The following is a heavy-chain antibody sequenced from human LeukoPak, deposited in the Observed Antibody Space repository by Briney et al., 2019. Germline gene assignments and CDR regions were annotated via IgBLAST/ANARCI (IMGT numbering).Heavy chain of an antibody. CDR3: ARGASTVVRSAFGY. J-gene: IGHJ4*02. Sequence: PSETLSLTCTVSGGSISSYYWSWIRQPPGKGLEWIGYIYHSGSTYYNPSLKSRVTISVDRSKNQFSLKLSSVTAADTAVYYCARGASTVVRSAFGYWGQGTLVTVSS. CDR2: IYHSGST. CDR1: GGSISSYY. V-gene: IGHV4-59*12. D-gene: IGHD4-23*01.